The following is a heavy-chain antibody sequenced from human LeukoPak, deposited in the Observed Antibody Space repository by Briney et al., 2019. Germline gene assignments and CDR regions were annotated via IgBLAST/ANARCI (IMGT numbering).Heavy chain of an antibody. CDR1: GFTFRRSG. CDR2: ISGSGDRT. CDR3: ARGRCSSTTCQVDY. J-gene: IGHJ4*02. V-gene: IGHV3-23*01. Sequence: GSLRLSCAASGFTFRRSGMIWVRQAPGEGLEWVSTISGSGDRTYYADSVKGRFTISRDDYKNTLYLQMNSLRAEDTSVYYCARGRCSSTTCQVDYWGQGTLVTVSS. D-gene: IGHD2-2*01.